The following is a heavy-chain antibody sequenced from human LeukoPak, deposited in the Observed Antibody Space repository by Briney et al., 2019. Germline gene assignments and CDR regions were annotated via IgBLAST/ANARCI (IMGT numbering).Heavy chain of an antibody. CDR2: MNPNSGNT. V-gene: IGHV1-8*01. J-gene: IGHJ6*04. Sequence: GASVKVSCKASGYTFTSYDISWVRQATGQGLEWMGWMNPNSGNTGYAQKFQGRVTMTRNTSISTAYMELSSLRSEDTAVYYCARLQNTVTTRFLDVWGKGTTVTVPS. CDR1: GYTFTSYD. D-gene: IGHD4-17*01. CDR3: ARLQNTVTTRFLDV.